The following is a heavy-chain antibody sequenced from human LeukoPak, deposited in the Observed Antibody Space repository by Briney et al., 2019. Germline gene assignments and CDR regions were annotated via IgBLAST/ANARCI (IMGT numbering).Heavy chain of an antibody. CDR2: IIPILGIA. D-gene: IGHD3-22*01. Sequence: GASVKVSCKASGGTFSSYAISWVRQAPGQGLEWMGRIIPILGIANYAQKFQGRVTITADKSTSTAYMELSSLRSEDTAVYYCARSGYYNDAFDIWGQGTMVTVSS. CDR1: GGTFSSYA. J-gene: IGHJ3*02. V-gene: IGHV1-69*04. CDR3: ARSGYYNDAFDI.